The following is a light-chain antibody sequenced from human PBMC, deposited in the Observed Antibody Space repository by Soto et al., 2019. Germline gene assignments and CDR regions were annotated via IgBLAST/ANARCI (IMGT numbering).Light chain of an antibody. CDR3: TSFTTTNIWV. CDR2: EVS. J-gene: IGLJ3*02. CDR1: SSDIGVYNY. Sequence: QSLLTQPASVSGSPGQSITISCTGTSSDIGVYNYVSWYQQHPGKAPKLVICEVSNRPSGVSSRFSGSKSGNTASLTISGLRAEDEADYYCTSFTTTNIWVFGGGTKLTVL. V-gene: IGLV2-14*01.